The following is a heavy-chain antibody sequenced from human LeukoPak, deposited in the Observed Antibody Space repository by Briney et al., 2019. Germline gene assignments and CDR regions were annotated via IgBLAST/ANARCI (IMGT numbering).Heavy chain of an antibody. CDR3: ARDLGSRN. Sequence: PGGFLRLSCAASGFTFSDYYMSWIRQAPGKGLEWVSRLNTYDRSTTYADSVKGRFTISSDNAKNTLYLQMNSLRIEDTAVYYCARDLGSRNWGQGTLVTVSS. V-gene: IGHV3-74*03. D-gene: IGHD7-27*01. CDR1: GFTFSDYY. J-gene: IGHJ4*02. CDR2: LNTYDRST.